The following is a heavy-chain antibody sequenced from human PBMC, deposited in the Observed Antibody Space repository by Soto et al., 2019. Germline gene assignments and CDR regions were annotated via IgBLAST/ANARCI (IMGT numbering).Heavy chain of an antibody. Sequence: GGSLRLSCAASGFTVSSNYMSWVRQAPGKGLEWVSVIYSGGSTYYADSVKGRFTISRDNSKNTLYLQMNSLRAEDTAVYYCARDSEGSGLSGYFDYWGQGTLVTVSS. V-gene: IGHV3-66*01. J-gene: IGHJ4*02. CDR3: ARDSEGSGLSGYFDY. CDR1: GFTVSSNY. D-gene: IGHD6-19*01. CDR2: IYSGGST.